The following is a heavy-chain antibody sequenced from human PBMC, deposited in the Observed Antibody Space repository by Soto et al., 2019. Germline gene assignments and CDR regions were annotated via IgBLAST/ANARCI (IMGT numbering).Heavy chain of an antibody. J-gene: IGHJ4*02. CDR2: TYHWSKWYT. D-gene: IGHD2-15*01. V-gene: IGHV6-1*01. CDR3: VRGYCSGGSCELGPAFGH. CDR1: GDSVSSNTAT. Sequence: PSQTLSPTCAISGDSVSSNTATWNWISHSPSTGLEWPGRTYHWSKWYTEYAVSVTSRMPINADTSKNQFSLKLNSVTPEDTAVYYCVRGYCSGGSCELGPAFGHLGRGTLVTVFS.